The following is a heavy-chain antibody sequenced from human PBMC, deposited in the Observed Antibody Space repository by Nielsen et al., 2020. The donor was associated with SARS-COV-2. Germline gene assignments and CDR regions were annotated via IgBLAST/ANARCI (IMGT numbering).Heavy chain of an antibody. CDR2: VSRDGSGT. Sequence: GESLKISCAASGFTFRNHGMHWVRQVAGKGLEWVAIVSRDGSGTFYVDSLEGRFTISRDNSKNTVYLEMNSLRAEDTAVYHCAKDVWSGAHQIGPDYWGQGTLVTVSS. D-gene: IGHD3-3*01. CDR1: GFTFRNHG. J-gene: IGHJ4*02. CDR3: AKDVWSGAHQIGPDY. V-gene: IGHV3-30*18.